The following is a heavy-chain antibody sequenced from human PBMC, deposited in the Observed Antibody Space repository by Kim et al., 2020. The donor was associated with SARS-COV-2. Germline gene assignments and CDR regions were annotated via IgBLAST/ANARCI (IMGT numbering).Heavy chain of an antibody. CDR2: ISYDGSNK. D-gene: IGHD1-7*01. Sequence: GGSLRLSCAASGFTFSSYAMHWVRQAPGKGLEWVAVISYDGSNKYYADSVKGRFTISRDNSKNTLYLQMNSLRAEDTAVYYCARLTGTNYYYYGMDVWGQGTTVTVSS. CDR1: GFTFSSYA. V-gene: IGHV3-30-3*01. J-gene: IGHJ6*02. CDR3: ARLTGTNYYYYGMDV.